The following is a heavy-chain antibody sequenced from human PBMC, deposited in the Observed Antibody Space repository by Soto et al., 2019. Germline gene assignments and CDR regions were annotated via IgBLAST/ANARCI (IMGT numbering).Heavy chain of an antibody. CDR1: GFTFSSYS. Sequence: GGSLRLSCAASGFTFSSYSMNWVRQAPGKGLEWVSSISSSSSYIYYADSVKGRFTISRDNAKNSLYLQMNSLRAEDTAVYYCARVPGYSGYDLSLEAFDIWGQGTMVTVSS. V-gene: IGHV3-21*01. J-gene: IGHJ3*02. D-gene: IGHD5-12*01. CDR2: ISSSSSYI. CDR3: ARVPGYSGYDLSLEAFDI.